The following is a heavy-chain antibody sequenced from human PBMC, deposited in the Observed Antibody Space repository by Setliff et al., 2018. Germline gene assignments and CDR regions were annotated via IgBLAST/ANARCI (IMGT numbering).Heavy chain of an antibody. Sequence: ASVKVSCKASGYTFTSYGINWVRQAPGQELEWMGIMHPSGVGTSGPQKFQGRVTMTRDTSTSTVYMVLNNLRSEDTALYYCAFEYGTSKRFDPWGQGTLVTVSS. CDR2: MHPSGVGT. CDR3: AFEYGTSKRFDP. CDR1: GYTFTSYG. J-gene: IGHJ5*02. V-gene: IGHV1-46*01. D-gene: IGHD3-10*01.